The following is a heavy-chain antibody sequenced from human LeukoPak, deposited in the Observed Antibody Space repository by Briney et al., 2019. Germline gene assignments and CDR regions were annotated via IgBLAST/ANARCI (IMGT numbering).Heavy chain of an antibody. CDR3: ARAISEESI. CDR1: GFIFSTYW. Sequence: GGSLRLSCAASGFIFSTYWMTWVRQAPGKGLEWVANIKQDGSEKYYVDSVKGRFTISRDNANKSLYLQMNSLRAEDTAVYYCARAISEESIWGQGTLVTVSS. CDR2: IKQDGSEK. J-gene: IGHJ4*02. V-gene: IGHV3-7*01. D-gene: IGHD3-10*01.